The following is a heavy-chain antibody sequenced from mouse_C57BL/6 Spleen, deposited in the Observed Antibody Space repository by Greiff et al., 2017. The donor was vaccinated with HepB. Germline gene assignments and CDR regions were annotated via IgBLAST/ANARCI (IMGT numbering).Heavy chain of an antibody. CDR3: ARKRIYYDYEGYCDY. D-gene: IGHD2-4*01. CDR2: IDPSDSET. CDR1: GYTFTSYW. V-gene: IGHV1-52*01. J-gene: IGHJ2*01. Sequence: QVQLQQPGAELVRPGSSVKLSCKASGYTFTSYWMHWVKQRPIQGLEWIGNIDPSDSETHYNQKFKDKATLTVDKSSSTAYRQLSSLTSEDSAVYDCARKRIYYDYEGYCDYWGQGTTLTVSS.